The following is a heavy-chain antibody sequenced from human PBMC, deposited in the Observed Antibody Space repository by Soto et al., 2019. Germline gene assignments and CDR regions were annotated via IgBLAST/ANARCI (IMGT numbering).Heavy chain of an antibody. D-gene: IGHD6-6*01. J-gene: IGHJ5*02. CDR2: INPNSGGT. CDR3: ARDLGARIAARGNWFDP. Sequence: QVQLVQSGAEVKKPGASVKVSCKASGYTFTGYYMHWVRQAPGQGLEWMGWINPNSGGTNYAQKFQGRVTMTRDPSISTAYMELSRLRSDDTAVYYCARDLGARIAARGNWFDPWGQGTLVTVSS. CDR1: GYTFTGYY. V-gene: IGHV1-2*02.